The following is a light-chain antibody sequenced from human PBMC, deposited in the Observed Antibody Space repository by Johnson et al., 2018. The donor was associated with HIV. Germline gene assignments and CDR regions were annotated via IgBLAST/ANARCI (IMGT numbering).Light chain of an antibody. V-gene: IGLV1-51*01. CDR2: DNN. CDR1: SSNIGNNY. J-gene: IGLJ1*01. Sequence: QPVLTQPPSVSAAPGQKVTISCSGSSSNIGNNYLSWYQHLPGTAPRLLIYDNNKRPSGIPDRFSGSKSGTSATLGITGLQTGDEADYYCGTWDSSLSGVFGTGTKVTVL. CDR3: GTWDSSLSGV.